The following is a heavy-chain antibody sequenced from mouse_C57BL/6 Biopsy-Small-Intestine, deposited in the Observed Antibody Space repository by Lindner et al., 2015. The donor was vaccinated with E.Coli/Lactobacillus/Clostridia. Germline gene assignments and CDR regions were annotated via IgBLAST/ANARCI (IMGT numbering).Heavy chain of an antibody. J-gene: IGHJ4*01. V-gene: IGHV1-53*01. CDR1: GYTFTSYW. CDR3: ARPYYSNYERALDY. D-gene: IGHD2-5*01. Sequence: VQLQESGTELVKPGASVMLSCKASGYTFTSYWMHWVKQRPGHGLEWIGYINPTNGGTKYNERFKSKAILTVDKSSSTAYMQLSGLTSEDSAVYYCARPYYSNYERALDYWGQGTSVTVSS. CDR2: INPTNGGT.